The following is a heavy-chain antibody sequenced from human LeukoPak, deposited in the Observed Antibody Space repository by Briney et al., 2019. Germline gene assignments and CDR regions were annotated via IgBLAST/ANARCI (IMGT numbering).Heavy chain of an antibody. V-gene: IGHV4-34*01. Sequence: LETLSLACAVYGGSFSGYYWSWIRQPPGKGLEWIGEINHSGSTNYNPSLKSRVTISVDTSKNQFSLKLSSVTAADTAVYYCARRPALTVVVVAAAFDYWGQGTLVTVSS. J-gene: IGHJ4*02. CDR2: INHSGST. CDR3: ARRPALTVVVVAAAFDY. CDR1: GGSFSGYY. D-gene: IGHD2-15*01.